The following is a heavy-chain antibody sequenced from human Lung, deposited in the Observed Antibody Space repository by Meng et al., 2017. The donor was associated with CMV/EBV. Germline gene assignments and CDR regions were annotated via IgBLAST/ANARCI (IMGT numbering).Heavy chain of an antibody. CDR1: GFTFSTAW. Sequence: GGSLRLSCAASGFTFSTAWMSWVRQAPGKGLEWVGRIKSKTDGGTTDYAAPVKGRFTMSRDDLRNTLYLQMNSLKTDGTGVYYCTTGRRFDYWGQGTLVTVSS. CDR3: TTGRRFDY. J-gene: IGHJ4*01. V-gene: IGHV3-15*01. CDR2: IKSKTDGGTT.